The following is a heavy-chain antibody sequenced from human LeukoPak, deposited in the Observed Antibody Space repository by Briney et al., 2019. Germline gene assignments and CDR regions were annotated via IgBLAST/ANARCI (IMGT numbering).Heavy chain of an antibody. J-gene: IGHJ4*02. CDR3: ARDPHYYASGSYSLDY. CDR1: GFTFNSYA. Sequence: GGSLRLSCAASGFTFNSYAMHWVRQAPGKGLAWVAVISYDGSNKYYADSVKGRFTISRDNSKNTLDMQMNSLRPEDTAVYYCARDPHYYASGSYSLDYWGQGILVTVSS. D-gene: IGHD3-10*01. CDR2: ISYDGSNK. V-gene: IGHV3-30-3*01.